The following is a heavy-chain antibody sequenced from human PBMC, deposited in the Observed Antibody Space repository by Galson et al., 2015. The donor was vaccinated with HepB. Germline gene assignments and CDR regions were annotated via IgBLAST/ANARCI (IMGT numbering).Heavy chain of an antibody. CDR3: ATLITMAGKYYYYYGRDV. CDR2: FDPEDGET. V-gene: IGHV1-24*01. D-gene: IGHD6-19*01. J-gene: IGHJ6*02. Sequence: SVKVSCKVSGYTLTELSMHWVRQAPGKGLEWMGGFDPEDGETIYAQKFQGRVTMTEDTSTDTAYMELSSLRSEDTALYYCATLITMAGKYYYYYGRDVWGQGSTVTIPS. CDR1: GYTLTELS.